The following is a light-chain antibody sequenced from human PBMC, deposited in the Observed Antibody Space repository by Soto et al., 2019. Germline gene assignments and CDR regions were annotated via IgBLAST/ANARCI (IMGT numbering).Light chain of an antibody. CDR3: LLSYSGARLYV. J-gene: IGLJ1*01. CDR2: DTS. V-gene: IGLV7-46*01. CDR1: TGTVTSGHY. Sequence: QAVVTQEPSLTVSPGGTVTLTCGSSTGTVTSGHYPYWFQQKPGQAPRALIYDTSNQHSWTPARFSGSLLGGKAALTLSGGQPEDEAEYYCLLSYSGARLYVFGTGTKVTVL.